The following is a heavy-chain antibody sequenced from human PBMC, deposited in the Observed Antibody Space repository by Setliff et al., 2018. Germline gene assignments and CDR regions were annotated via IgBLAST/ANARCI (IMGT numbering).Heavy chain of an antibody. CDR1: GDSISRYY. D-gene: IGHD6-6*01. CDR3: ARARGYSSSFYYYYYMDV. Sequence: PSETLSLTCTVSGDSISRYYWSWIRQPPGKGLEWIGYIYYSGSTYYNPSLKSRVTISVDTSKNQFSLKLSSVTAADTAVYYCARARGYSSSFYYYYYMDVWGKGTTVTVSS. CDR2: IYYSGST. V-gene: IGHV4-59*12. J-gene: IGHJ6*03.